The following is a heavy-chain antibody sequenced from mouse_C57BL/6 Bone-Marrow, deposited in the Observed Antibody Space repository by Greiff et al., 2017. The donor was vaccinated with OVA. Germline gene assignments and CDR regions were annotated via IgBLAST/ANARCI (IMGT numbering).Heavy chain of an antibody. J-gene: IGHJ1*03. CDR2: INPSTGGT. D-gene: IGHD1-1*01. CDR1: GYSFTGYY. V-gene: IGHV1-42*01. CDR3: ARGGSSSHWYFDV. Sequence: EVQLQQSGPELVKPGASVKISCKASGYSFTGYYMNWVKQSPEKSLEWIGEINPSTGGTTYNQKFKAKATLTVDKSSSTPYMQLKSLTSEDSAVYYCARGGSSSHWYFDVWGTGTTVTVSS.